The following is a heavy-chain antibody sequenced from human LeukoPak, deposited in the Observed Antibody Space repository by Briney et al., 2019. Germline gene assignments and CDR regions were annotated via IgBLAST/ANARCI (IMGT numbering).Heavy chain of an antibody. CDR2: IWCDGSNK. V-gene: IGHV3-33*06. J-gene: IGHJ3*02. CDR1: GFTFSSYG. CDR3: VKDRFEI. Sequence: GGSLRLSCAASGFTFSSYGMHWVRQAPGKGLEWVAVIWCDGSNKNYADSVKGRFTISRDNSKNTLYLQMNSLRAEDTAVYYCVKDRFEIWGQGTLVIVSS.